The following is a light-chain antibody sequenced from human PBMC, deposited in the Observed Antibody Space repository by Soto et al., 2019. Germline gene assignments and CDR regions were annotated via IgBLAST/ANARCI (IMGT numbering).Light chain of an antibody. J-gene: IGLJ2*01. CDR3: GSYTSSTTLVV. V-gene: IGLV2-14*03. CDR1: SSDIGGYNY. Sequence: QSALTQPASVSGSPGQSITISCTGTSSDIGGYNYVSWYQQHPGKAPKLIIYDVSNRPSTISDRFSGSKSGNSASLTISGLPAEDEADYFCGSYTSSTTLVVFGGGTKLTVL. CDR2: DVS.